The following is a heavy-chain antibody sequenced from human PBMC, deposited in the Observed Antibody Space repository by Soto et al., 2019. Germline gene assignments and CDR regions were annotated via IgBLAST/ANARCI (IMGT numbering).Heavy chain of an antibody. D-gene: IGHD2-21*02. CDR3: ARSAYCGGDCYSGYYGMDV. Sequence: QVQLVESGGGVVQPGRSLRLSCAASGFTFSSYGMHWVRQAPGKGLEWVAVIWYDGSNKYYADSVKGRFTISRDNSKNTLYLQMNSLRAEDTAVYYCARSAYCGGDCYSGYYGMDVWGQGTTVTVSS. CDR1: GFTFSSYG. J-gene: IGHJ6*02. V-gene: IGHV3-33*01. CDR2: IWYDGSNK.